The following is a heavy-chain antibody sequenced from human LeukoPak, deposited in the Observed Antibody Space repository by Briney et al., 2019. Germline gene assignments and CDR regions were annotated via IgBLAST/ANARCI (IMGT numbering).Heavy chain of an antibody. V-gene: IGHV4-30-2*01. CDR2: IYHSGST. Sequence: SETLSLTCTVSGGSISSGGYYWSWIRQPPGKGLEWIGYIYHSGSTYYSPSLKSRVTISVDRSKNQFSLKLSSVTAADTAVYYCARDPNCSSTSCWDAGYWGQGTLVTVSS. J-gene: IGHJ4*02. CDR1: GGSISSGGYY. D-gene: IGHD2-2*01. CDR3: ARDPNCSSTSCWDAGY.